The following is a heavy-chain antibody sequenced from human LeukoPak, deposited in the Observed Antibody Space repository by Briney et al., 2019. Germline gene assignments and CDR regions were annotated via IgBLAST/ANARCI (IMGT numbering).Heavy chain of an antibody. J-gene: IGHJ3*02. CDR2: ISGSGGST. CDR1: GFTFSSYA. Sequence: HAGGSLRLSCAASGFTFSSYAMSWVRQAPGKGLEWVSAISGSGGSTYYADSVKGRFTISRDNSKSTLYLQMNSLRAEDTAVYYCARDRSGAVAGTHGPGGAFDIWGQGTMVTVSS. CDR3: ARDRSGAVAGTHGPGGAFDI. D-gene: IGHD6-19*01. V-gene: IGHV3-23*01.